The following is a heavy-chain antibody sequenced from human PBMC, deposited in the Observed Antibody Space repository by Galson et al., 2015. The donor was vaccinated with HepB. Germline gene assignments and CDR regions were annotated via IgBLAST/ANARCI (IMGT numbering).Heavy chain of an antibody. J-gene: IGHJ3*02. Sequence: SVKVSCKASGGTFSSYAISWVRQAPGQGLEWMGGIIPIFGTANYAQKFQGRVTITADESTSTAYMELSSLRSEDTAAYYCARSSDIVVVPAANGYAFDIWGQGTMVTVSS. D-gene: IGHD2-2*01. V-gene: IGHV1-69*13. CDR1: GGTFSSYA. CDR2: IIPIFGTA. CDR3: ARSSDIVVVPAANGYAFDI.